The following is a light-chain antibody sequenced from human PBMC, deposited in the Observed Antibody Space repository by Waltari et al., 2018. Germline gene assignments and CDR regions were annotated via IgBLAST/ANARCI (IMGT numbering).Light chain of an antibody. CDR3: QQYFHLST. CDR1: QSISSS. J-gene: IGKJ1*01. Sequence: DIQVTQSPSTLSASVGDRVSIPCRAIQSISSSLAWCQQKPGKGPKLLFYGASTLESWVPSRFSGSGSGTEFTLTISSLQPDDFATYYCQQYFHLSTFGQGTKVEIK. V-gene: IGKV1-5*03. CDR2: GAS.